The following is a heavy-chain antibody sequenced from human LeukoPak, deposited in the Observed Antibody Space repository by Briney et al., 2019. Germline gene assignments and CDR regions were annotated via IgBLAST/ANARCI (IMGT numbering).Heavy chain of an antibody. CDR3: AKGLVGAGFDF. Sequence: GGSLRLSCAASGFTFSSYSMNWVRQAPGKGLEWVSYISSSSSYIYYADSVEGRFTISRDNAKNSLFLQMNSLRAEDTALYYCAKGLVGAGFDFWGQGTLVTVSS. J-gene: IGHJ4*02. V-gene: IGHV3-21*05. CDR2: ISSSSSYI. D-gene: IGHD1-26*01. CDR1: GFTFSSYS.